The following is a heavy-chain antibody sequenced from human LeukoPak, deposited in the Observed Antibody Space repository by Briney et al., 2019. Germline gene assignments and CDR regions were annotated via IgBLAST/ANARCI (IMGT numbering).Heavy chain of an antibody. CDR2: ISGSGGST. J-gene: IGHJ6*02. D-gene: IGHD3-10*01. Sequence: GGSLRLSCAASGFTFSSCAMSWVRQAPGKGLEWVSAISGSGGSTYYADSVKGRFTISRDNSKNTLYLQMNSLRAEDTAVYYCAKSTAGSRQSRGVDVWGQGTTVTVSS. CDR1: GFTFSSCA. CDR3: AKSTAGSRQSRGVDV. V-gene: IGHV3-23*01.